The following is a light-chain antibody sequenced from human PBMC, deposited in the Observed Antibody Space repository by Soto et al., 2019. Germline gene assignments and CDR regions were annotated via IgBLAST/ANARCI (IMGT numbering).Light chain of an antibody. J-gene: IGKJ1*01. Sequence: EIVLAQSPATLSLSPGERATLSCRASQSVSSYLAWYQQKPGQAPRLLIYDASNWATGIPARFSGSGSGTDFTLTISSLEPEDFAVYYCQQRRTFGQGTKVEIK. CDR1: QSVSSY. CDR2: DAS. V-gene: IGKV3-11*01. CDR3: QQRRT.